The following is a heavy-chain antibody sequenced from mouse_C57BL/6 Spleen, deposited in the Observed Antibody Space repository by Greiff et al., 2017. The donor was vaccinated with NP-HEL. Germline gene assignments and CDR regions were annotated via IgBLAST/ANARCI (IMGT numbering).Heavy chain of an antibody. J-gene: IGHJ3*01. D-gene: IGHD2-1*01. V-gene: IGHV1-15*01. CDR1: GYTFTDYE. Sequence: VKLQQSGAELVRPGASVTLSCKASGYTFTDYEMHWVKQTPVHGLEWIGAIDPETGGTAYNQKFKGKAILTADKSSSTAYMELRSLTSEDSAVYYCTRTEGYGNRFAYWGQGTLVTVSA. CDR2: IDPETGGT. CDR3: TRTEGYGNRFAY.